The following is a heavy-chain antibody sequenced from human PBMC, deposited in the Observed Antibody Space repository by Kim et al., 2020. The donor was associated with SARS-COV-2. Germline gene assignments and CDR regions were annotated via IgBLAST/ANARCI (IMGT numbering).Heavy chain of an antibody. D-gene: IGHD1-26*01. CDR1: GGSISSYY. CDR2: IYYSGST. J-gene: IGHJ4*02. CDR3: ARVWGQSGSYSALFDY. Sequence: SETLSLTCTVSGGSISSYYWSWIRQPPGKGLEWIGYIYYSGSTNYNPSLKSRVTISVDTSKNQFSLKLSSVTAADTAVYYCARVWGQSGSYSALFDYWGQGTLVTVSS. V-gene: IGHV4-59*13.